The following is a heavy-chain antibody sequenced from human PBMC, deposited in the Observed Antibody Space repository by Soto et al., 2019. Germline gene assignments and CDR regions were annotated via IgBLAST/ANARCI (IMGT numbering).Heavy chain of an antibody. CDR1: GFTLSGYG. CDR3: ARRAPPDFYYMDV. V-gene: IGHV3-64*01. J-gene: IGHJ6*03. Sequence: PGGSLRLSCAASGFTLSGYGMGWVRQATGKGLEYVSGISSNGVGTYYANSVQGRFTISRDNSKNTVYLQMGSLRPEDMSVYYCARRAPPDFYYMDVWGKGTTVTVSS. CDR2: ISSNGVGT.